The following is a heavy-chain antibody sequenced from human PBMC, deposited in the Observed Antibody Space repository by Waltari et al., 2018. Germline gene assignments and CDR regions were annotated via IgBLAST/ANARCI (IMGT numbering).Heavy chain of an antibody. CDR3: ARAVSSSWFSRAFDT. J-gene: IGHJ3*02. Sequence: QLQLQESGPGLVKPSETLSPTCTVSGGSIDRSSFFWGWIRQSPGKGMEWIGSIYYNGGTYHNPSLKRRVTISVDTSNNHFSLKLASVTAADTAVYFCARAVSSSWFSRAFDTWGQGTMVTVSS. V-gene: IGHV4-39*07. CDR1: GGSIDRSSFF. CDR2: IYYNGGT. D-gene: IGHD6-13*01.